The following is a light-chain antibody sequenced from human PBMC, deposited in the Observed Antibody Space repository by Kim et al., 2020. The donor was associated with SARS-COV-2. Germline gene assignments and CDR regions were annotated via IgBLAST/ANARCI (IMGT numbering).Light chain of an antibody. CDR2: DAV. Sequence: PGESVSRCCRASERLRNTYLAWYQQKPGQTPRLLIYDAVRRAAGIPDRFSGSGFGTGFSLTISRLEPEDFAVYYCQQYGDSPTFGGGTKVEI. V-gene: IGKV3-20*01. J-gene: IGKJ4*01. CDR1: ERLRNTY. CDR3: QQYGDSPT.